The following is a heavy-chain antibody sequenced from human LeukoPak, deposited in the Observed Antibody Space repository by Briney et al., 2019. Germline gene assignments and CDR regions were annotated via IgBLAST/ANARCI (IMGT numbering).Heavy chain of an antibody. V-gene: IGHV3-33*01. D-gene: IGHD2-15*01. Sequence: GRSLRLSCAASGFTFSNYGMHWVRQAPGKGLEWVAIIWDDGSNKYHADSVKGRFTISRDNSKNTLYLQMNSLRAEDTAVYFCVRHRGSCSGGSCPNWYFDLWGRGTLVTVSS. CDR1: GFTFSNYG. J-gene: IGHJ2*01. CDR3: VRHRGSCSGGSCPNWYFDL. CDR2: IWDDGSNK.